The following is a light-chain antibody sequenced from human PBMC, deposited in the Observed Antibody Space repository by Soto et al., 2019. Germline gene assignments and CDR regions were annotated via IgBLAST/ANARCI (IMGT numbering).Light chain of an antibody. CDR1: LTITSW. Sequence: SPSTLSGSVGDRVTITCRASLTITSWLAWYQQRPGKAPKLLITKASILENGVPSRFSGSGSGTEFSLTINDLQPEDSAIYYCQQYDRSTGTFGQGTKVDIK. V-gene: IGKV1-5*03. J-gene: IGKJ1*01. CDR2: KAS. CDR3: QQYDRSTGT.